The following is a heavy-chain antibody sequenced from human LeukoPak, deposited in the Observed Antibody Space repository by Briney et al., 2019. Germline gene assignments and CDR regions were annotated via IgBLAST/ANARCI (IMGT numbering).Heavy chain of an antibody. CDR3: ARPHESGGNGGKNY. CDR2: IYSGGST. V-gene: IGHV3-66*04. D-gene: IGHD4-23*01. CDR1: GFTLSSNY. Sequence: PGRSLRLSCAASGFTLSSNYMSWVPQAPTKGQEWGSVIYSGGSTYYADSVKGRFTISRENSKNTLYLQMNSLRAWDTAGYYWARPHESGGNGGKNYWGEGTLVTVSS. J-gene: IGHJ4*02.